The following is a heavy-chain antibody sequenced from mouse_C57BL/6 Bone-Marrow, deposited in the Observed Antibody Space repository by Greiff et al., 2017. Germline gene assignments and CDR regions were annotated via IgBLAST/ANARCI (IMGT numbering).Heavy chain of an antibody. CDR3: ARSGYYGSSYAWYFDV. V-gene: IGHV1-26*01. CDR2: INPNNGGT. J-gene: IGHJ1*03. CDR1: GYTFTDYY. Sequence: EVQLQQSGPELVKPGASVKISCKASGYTFTDYYMNWVKQSHGKSLEWIGDINPNNGGTSYNQKFKGKATLTVDKSSSTAYMELRSLTSEDSAVYYCARSGYYGSSYAWYFDVWGTGTTVTVSS. D-gene: IGHD1-1*01.